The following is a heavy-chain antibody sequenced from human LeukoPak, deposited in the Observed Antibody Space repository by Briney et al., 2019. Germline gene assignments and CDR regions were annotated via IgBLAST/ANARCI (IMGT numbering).Heavy chain of an antibody. D-gene: IGHD3-22*01. CDR2: IIPIFGTA. CDR3: AKTGSYYDSSGYGYGYFDY. Sequence: GASVKVSCKASGGTFSSYAISWVRQAPGQGLEWMGGIIPIFGTANYAQKFQGRVMITADESTSTAYMELSSLRSEDTAVYYCAKTGSYYDSSGYGYGYFDYWGQGTLVTVSS. V-gene: IGHV1-69*01. CDR1: GGTFSSYA. J-gene: IGHJ4*02.